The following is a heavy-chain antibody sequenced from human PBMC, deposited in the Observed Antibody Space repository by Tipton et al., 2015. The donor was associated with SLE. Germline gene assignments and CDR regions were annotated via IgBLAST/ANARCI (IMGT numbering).Heavy chain of an antibody. V-gene: IGHV4-39*07. J-gene: IGHJ5*02. CDR2: IYYNGST. D-gene: IGHD7-27*01. CDR1: GGSISSSSYY. CDR3: ARPQAGEGGWFDP. Sequence: GLVKPSETLSLTCTVSGGSISSSSYYWGWIRQPPGKGLEWIGSIYYNGSTYYFPSLKSRVTIFLDMSKNQFSLKLSSVTAADTAVYYCARPQAGEGGWFDPWGQGTLVTVSS.